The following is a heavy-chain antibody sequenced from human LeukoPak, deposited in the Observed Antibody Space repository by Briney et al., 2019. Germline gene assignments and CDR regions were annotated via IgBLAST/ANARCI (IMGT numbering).Heavy chain of an antibody. CDR1: GHSVSSNSVA. Sequence: SQTLSLTCAISGHSVSSNSVAWNWIRQSPSIDLEWLGRTYYRSRWYNDYAVSVKSRITIDPETSKNQFSLQLTSVIPEDTAVYYCARDVYNYFDYWGQGTLVTVSS. J-gene: IGHJ4*02. D-gene: IGHD5-24*01. CDR3: ARDVYNYFDY. V-gene: IGHV6-1*01. CDR2: TYYRSRWYN.